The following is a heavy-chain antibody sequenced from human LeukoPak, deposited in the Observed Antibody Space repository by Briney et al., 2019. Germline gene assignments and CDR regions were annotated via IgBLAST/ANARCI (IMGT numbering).Heavy chain of an antibody. CDR2: ISSSSTYI. J-gene: IGHJ6*03. V-gene: IGHV3-21*04. CDR1: GFTFSSYS. Sequence: GGSLRLSCAASGFTFSSYSMNWVRQAPGKGLEWVSSISSSSTYIYYADSVKGRFTISRDNAKNSLYLQMNSLRAEDTAVYYCASELSGATSPYYYYYYMDVWGKGTTVTVSS. CDR3: ASELSGATSPYYYYYYMDV. D-gene: IGHD1-26*01.